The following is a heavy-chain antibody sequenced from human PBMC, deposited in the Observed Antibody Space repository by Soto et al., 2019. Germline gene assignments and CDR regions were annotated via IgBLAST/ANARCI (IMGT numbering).Heavy chain of an antibody. CDR1: GFTFRKFW. Sequence: EVQLVQSGGCLAQPGKSLRLSCAASGFTFRKFWMHWVRQVPGKGPVWVSYISSDGTTTDYADSVKGRFTISRDNAKDTLYLQMDSLRAEDTAVYYCAIQDCTNDVCLEAAVTVGGALESWGQGTLVTVSS. CDR3: AIQDCTNDVCLEAAVTVGGALES. CDR2: ISSDGTTT. D-gene: IGHD2-8*01. J-gene: IGHJ1*01. V-gene: IGHV3-74*01.